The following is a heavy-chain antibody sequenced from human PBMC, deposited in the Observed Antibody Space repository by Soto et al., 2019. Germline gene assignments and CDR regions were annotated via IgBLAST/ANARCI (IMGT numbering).Heavy chain of an antibody. CDR1: GCSCTNYW. V-gene: IGHV5-10-1*01. CDR2: IDPSDSYT. D-gene: IGHD4-17*01. CDR3: ARHDYGDYARY. Sequence: GASRKVSGRGSGCSCTNYWMSGVRQMPGKGLEWMGRIDPSDSYTNYSPSFQGHVTISADKSISTAYLQWSSLKASDTALYYCARHDYGDYARYLGQGTLVTVSP. J-gene: IGHJ4*02.